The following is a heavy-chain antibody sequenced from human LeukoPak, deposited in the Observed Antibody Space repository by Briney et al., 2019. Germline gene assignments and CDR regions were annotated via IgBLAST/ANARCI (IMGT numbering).Heavy chain of an antibody. CDR1: GFTFSSYA. V-gene: IGHV3-23*01. CDR2: ISGSGGST. Sequence: PGGSLRLSCAASGFTFSSYAMSWVRQAPGKGLEWVSAISGSGGSTYYADSVKGRFTISRDNSKNTLYLQMNSLRAEDTAVYYCAKDRRYSNYRNWFDPWGQGTLVTVSS. D-gene: IGHD4-11*01. J-gene: IGHJ5*02. CDR3: AKDRRYSNYRNWFDP.